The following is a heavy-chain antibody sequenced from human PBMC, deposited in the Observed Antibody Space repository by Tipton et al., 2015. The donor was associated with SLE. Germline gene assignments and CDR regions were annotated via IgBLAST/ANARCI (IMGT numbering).Heavy chain of an antibody. Sequence: QLVQSGVEVKKPGASVKVSCKASGYTFTSYSITWVRQAPGQGLEWMGWISASNGDTNYAQKFQGRVTMTRDTSISTAYMELSSLKSEDTAVYYCARGPHWVDYWGQGTLVTVSS. CDR2: ISASNGDT. CDR1: GYTFTSYS. J-gene: IGHJ4*02. V-gene: IGHV1-18*01. D-gene: IGHD7-27*01. CDR3: ARGPHWVDY.